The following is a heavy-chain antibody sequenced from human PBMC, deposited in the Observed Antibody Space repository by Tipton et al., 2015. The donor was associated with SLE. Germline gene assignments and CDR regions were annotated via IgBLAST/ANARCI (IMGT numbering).Heavy chain of an antibody. CDR1: GGFISGSGYY. D-gene: IGHD6-13*01. Sequence: TLSHTCPLSGGFISGSGYYWGWIRQPPGKGLEWIGNIYYSGSTYYNPSLNTRLTLSIDTSRNQFSLKLSSVTAADTAVYYCARMSSGWSVGAFDIWGQGKMVTDTS. CDR3: ARMSSGWSVGAFDI. V-gene: IGHV4-39*07. J-gene: IGHJ3*02. CDR2: IYYSGST.